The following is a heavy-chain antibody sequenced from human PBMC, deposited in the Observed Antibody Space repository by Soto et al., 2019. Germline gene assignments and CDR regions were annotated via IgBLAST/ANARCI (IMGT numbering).Heavy chain of an antibody. CDR3: APTQSQYSSSPGGLYYHYYGMDG. J-gene: IGHJ6*02. V-gene: IGHV2-70*01. CDR2: IDWDDDK. Sequence: SGPTLVNPTQTLTLTCTFSGFSLSTSGMCVSWIRQPPGKALEWLALIDWDDDKYYSTSLKTRLTISKDTSKNQVVLTMTNMDTVDTATYYCAPTQSQYSSSPGGLYYHYYGMDGWGQGTTVTVSS. D-gene: IGHD6-6*01. CDR1: GFSLSTSGMC.